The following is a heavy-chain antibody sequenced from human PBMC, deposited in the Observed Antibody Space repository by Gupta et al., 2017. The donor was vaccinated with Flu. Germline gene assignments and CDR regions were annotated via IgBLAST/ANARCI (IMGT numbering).Heavy chain of an antibody. D-gene: IGHD1-26*01. V-gene: IGHV3-23*01. CDR2: ISAGADKT. Sequence: SSFAMSWVRQAPGKGLEWVSAISAGADKTYYADSVKGRFTISRDNSENTLYLQMNSLRAEDTALYYCAKHIVGDSGAYWGQGTLVTVSS. CDR3: AKHIVGDSGAY. J-gene: IGHJ4*02. CDR1: SSFA.